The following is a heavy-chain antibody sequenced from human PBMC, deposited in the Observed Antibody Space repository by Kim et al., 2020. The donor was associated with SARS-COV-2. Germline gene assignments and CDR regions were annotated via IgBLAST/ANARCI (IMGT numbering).Heavy chain of an antibody. CDR1: GGSISSYY. D-gene: IGHD5-18*01. Sequence: SETLSLTCTVSGGSISSYYWSWIRQPPGKGLEWIGYIYYSGSTNYNPSLESRVTISVDTSKNQFSLKLSSVTAADTAVYYCARDRGYSYGYDGIPFDPWGQGTLVTVSS. CDR3: ARDRGYSYGYDGIPFDP. V-gene: IGHV4-59*01. CDR2: IYYSGST. J-gene: IGHJ5*02.